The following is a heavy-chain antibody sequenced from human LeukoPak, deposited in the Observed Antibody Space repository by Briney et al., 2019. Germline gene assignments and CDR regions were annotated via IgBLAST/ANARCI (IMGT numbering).Heavy chain of an antibody. CDR2: IIPIFGTA. V-gene: IGHV1-69*13. J-gene: IGHJ4*02. CDR1: GGTFSSYA. Sequence: SVKVSCKASGGTFSSYAISWVRQAPGQGLEWMGGIIPIFGTANYAQKFQGRVTITADESTSTVYMELSSLRSEDTAVYYCAREGPGYCSGDNCYSQSFFDYWGQGSLVTVSS. D-gene: IGHD2-15*01. CDR3: AREGPGYCSGDNCYSQSFFDY.